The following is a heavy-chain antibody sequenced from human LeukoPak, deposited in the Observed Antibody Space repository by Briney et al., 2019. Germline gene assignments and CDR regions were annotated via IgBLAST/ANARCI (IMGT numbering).Heavy chain of an antibody. CDR3: ARRAGDYSHPYDY. CDR2: IYSGGNT. CDR1: GFTFSSYD. V-gene: IGHV3-53*01. J-gene: IGHJ4*02. D-gene: IGHD3-22*01. Sequence: GGSLRLSCAASGFTFSSYDMHWVRQATGKGLEWVSFIYSGGNTHNSDSVKGRFTISRDNSKNTLYLQMNSLRAEDTAVYYCARRAGDYSHPYDYWGQGTLVTVSS.